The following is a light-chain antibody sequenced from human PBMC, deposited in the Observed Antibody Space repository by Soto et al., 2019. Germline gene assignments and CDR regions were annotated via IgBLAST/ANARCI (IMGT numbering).Light chain of an antibody. CDR2: EVS. J-gene: IGLJ3*02. CDR1: SSDVGGYNF. CDR3: NSYTSSSARV. Sequence: QSVLTQPASVSGSPGQSITISCTGTSSDVGGYNFVSWYQQHPGKAPKLIIYEVSHRPSGVSNRFSGSKSGNTASLTISGLQAEDEADYYCNSYTSSSARVFGRGTKLTVL. V-gene: IGLV2-14*01.